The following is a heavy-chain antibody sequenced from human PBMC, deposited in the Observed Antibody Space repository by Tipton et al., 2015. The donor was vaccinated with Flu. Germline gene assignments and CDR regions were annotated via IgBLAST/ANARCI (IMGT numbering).Heavy chain of an antibody. D-gene: IGHD3-10*01. V-gene: IGHV4-38-2*02. CDR3: AREVLLWFREFVP. J-gene: IGHJ5*02. CDR1: GGSISSYY. CDR2: IYHSGST. Sequence: TLSLTCTVSGGSISSYYWSWIRQPPGKGLEWIGSIYHSGSTYYNPSLKSRVTISVDTSKNQFSLKLSSVTAADTAVYYCAREVLLWFREFVPWGQGTLVTVSS.